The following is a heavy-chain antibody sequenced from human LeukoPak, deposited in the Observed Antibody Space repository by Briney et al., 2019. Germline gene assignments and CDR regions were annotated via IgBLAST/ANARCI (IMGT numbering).Heavy chain of an antibody. J-gene: IGHJ6*04. CDR2: ISGSGGST. D-gene: IGHD5-18*01. CDR3: AKTITAMVKCYYGMDV. Sequence: GGSLRLSCAASGFTFSSYAMSWVRQAPGKGLEWVSAISGSGGSTYYADSVKGQFTISRDNSKNTLYLQMNSLRAEDTAVYYCAKTITAMVKCYYGMDVWGKGTTVTVSS. V-gene: IGHV3-23*01. CDR1: GFTFSSYA.